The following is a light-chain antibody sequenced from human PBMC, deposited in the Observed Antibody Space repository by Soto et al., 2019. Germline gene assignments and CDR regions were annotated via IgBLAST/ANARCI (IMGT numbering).Light chain of an antibody. CDR3: HQRSDWLPIT. J-gene: IGKJ5*01. Sequence: EIVLSLSPSTLSLSPGERATLSCRASQSVSESLAWYQQKPGQAPRLLIYDVSYRATGIPVRFSGSGSGTDFTLTISSLEPEDFAVYYCHQRSDWLPITFGQGTRLE. CDR2: DVS. CDR1: QSVSES. V-gene: IGKV3-11*01.